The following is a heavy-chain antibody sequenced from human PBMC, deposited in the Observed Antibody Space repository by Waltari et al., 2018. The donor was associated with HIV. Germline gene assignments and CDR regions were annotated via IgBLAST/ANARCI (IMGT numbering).Heavy chain of an antibody. Sequence: EVQLVESGGGVVQPGRSLRLSCVGSGFSFDDHDMYWVRQVPGKGLEWVAGIRGVGRQIADADSVKGRFSMSRDNAKKSLVLQMSRLRPEDTAFYQCAGRMSIIVVGGGDDDFEIWGQGTKVTVSS. V-gene: IGHV3-9*01. CDR2: IRGVGRQI. D-gene: IGHD2-15*01. J-gene: IGHJ3*02. CDR3: AGRMSIIVVGGGDDDFEI. CDR1: GFSFDDHD.